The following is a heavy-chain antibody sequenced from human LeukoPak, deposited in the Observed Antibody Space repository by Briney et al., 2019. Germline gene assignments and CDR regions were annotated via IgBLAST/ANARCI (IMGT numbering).Heavy chain of an antibody. V-gene: IGHV3-21*04. CDR2: IGRSSDYI. Sequence: PGGSLRLSCAASGFTFSSYSMNWVRQAPGKGLEWVSSIGRSSDYIYYADSVKGRFTISRDNAENSLYLQMNSLRAEDTAVYYCARVYYDSTYYFDYWGQGTLVTVSS. D-gene: IGHD3-22*01. CDR1: GFTFSSYS. CDR3: ARVYYDSTYYFDY. J-gene: IGHJ4*02.